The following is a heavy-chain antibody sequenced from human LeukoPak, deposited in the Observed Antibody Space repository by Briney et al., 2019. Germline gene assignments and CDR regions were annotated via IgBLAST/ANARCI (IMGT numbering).Heavy chain of an antibody. V-gene: IGHV3-33*01. CDR2: IWYDGSNK. CDR3: ARLDRY. Sequence: GGSLRLSCAASGFTFSSYGMNWVRQAPGKGLEWVAVIWYDGSNKYYADSVKGRFTISRDNSKNTLYLQMNSLRAEDTDVYYCARLDRYWGQGTLVTVSS. CDR1: GFTFSSYG. J-gene: IGHJ4*02.